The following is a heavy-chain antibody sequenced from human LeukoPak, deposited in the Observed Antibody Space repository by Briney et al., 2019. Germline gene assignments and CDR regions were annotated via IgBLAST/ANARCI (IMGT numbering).Heavy chain of an antibody. CDR1: GFTFSNSN. D-gene: IGHD1-1*01. Sequence: GGSLRLSCEGSGFTFSNSNMNWVRQAPGKGLEWVSSISGTSTYIYYADAVKGRFTISRDNAKNSLYLQMNSLTAEDTAVYYCTRVGRLERYYYYMDVWGKGATVTVSS. CDR3: TRVGRLERYYYYMDV. V-gene: IGHV3-21*01. J-gene: IGHJ6*03. CDR2: ISGTSTYI.